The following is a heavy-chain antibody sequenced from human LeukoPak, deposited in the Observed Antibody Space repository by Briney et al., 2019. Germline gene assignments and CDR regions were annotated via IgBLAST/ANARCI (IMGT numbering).Heavy chain of an antibody. V-gene: IGHV3-30*03. D-gene: IGHD1-1*01. Sequence: GGSLRLSCVASEYIFSSYGMHWVRQAPGKGLEWVAVISDDGNIKYYAGSVKGRFTISRDNAKNSLYLQMNSLRAEDTAVYYCASTPDDGNGYWGQGTLVTVSS. CDR2: ISDDGNIK. J-gene: IGHJ4*02. CDR3: ASTPDDGNGY. CDR1: EYIFSSYG.